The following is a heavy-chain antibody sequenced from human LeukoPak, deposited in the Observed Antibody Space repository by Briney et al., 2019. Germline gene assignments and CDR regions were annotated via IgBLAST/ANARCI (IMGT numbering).Heavy chain of an antibody. CDR3: ARAKWLVTPFDY. J-gene: IGHJ4*02. CDR1: GFTFSSSA. V-gene: IGHV3-21*05. CDR2: ISSSSSYT. Sequence: GGSLRLSCAASGFTFSSSAMNWVRQAPGKGLEWVSYISSSSSYTNYADSVKGRFTISRDNAKNSLYLQMNSLRAEDTAVYYCARAKWLVTPFDYWGQGTLVTVSS. D-gene: IGHD6-19*01.